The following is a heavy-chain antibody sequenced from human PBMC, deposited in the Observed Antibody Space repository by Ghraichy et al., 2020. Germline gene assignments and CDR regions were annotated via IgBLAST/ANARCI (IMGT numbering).Heavy chain of an antibody. CDR1: GFTFSSYA. D-gene: IGHD3-3*01. V-gene: IGHV3-23*01. Sequence: GGSLRLSCAASGFTFSSYAMSWVRQAPGKGLEWVSAISGSGGSTYYADSVKGRFTISRDNSKNTLYLQMNSLRAEDTAVYYCAKDVTIFGVVSGWFGPWGQGTLVTVSS. CDR3: AKDVTIFGVVSGWFGP. J-gene: IGHJ5*02. CDR2: ISGSGGST.